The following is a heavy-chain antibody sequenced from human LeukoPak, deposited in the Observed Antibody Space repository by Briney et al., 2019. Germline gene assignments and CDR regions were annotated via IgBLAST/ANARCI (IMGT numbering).Heavy chain of an antibody. V-gene: IGHV3-30*18. D-gene: IGHD5-18*01. CDR1: GLTFSSYG. CDR2: ISYDGSNK. CDR3: AKDLSRYSYGTIDY. J-gene: IGHJ4*02. Sequence: GGSLRLSCAASGLTFSSYGMHWVRQAPGKGLEWVAVISYDGSNKYYADSVKGRFTISRDNSKNTLYLQMNSLRAEDTAVYYCAKDLSRYSYGTIDYWGQGTLVTVSS.